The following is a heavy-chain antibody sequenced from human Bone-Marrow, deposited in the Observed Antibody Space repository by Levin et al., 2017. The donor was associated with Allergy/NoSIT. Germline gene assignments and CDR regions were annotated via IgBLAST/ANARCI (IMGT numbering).Heavy chain of an antibody. CDR3: AKRVTAVGRWFDP. J-gene: IGHJ5*02. CDR1: XXGFSRSA. CDR2: ITSSGAST. Sequence: GGSLRLSCAASXXGFSRSAMRWGSQAQGKGLAWVSVITSSGASTYYADSVKGRFTISRDNSKNTLYLQMNSLRAEDTAVYYCAKRVTAVGRWFDPWGQGTLVTVSS. V-gene: IGHV3-23*01. D-gene: IGHD6-13*01.